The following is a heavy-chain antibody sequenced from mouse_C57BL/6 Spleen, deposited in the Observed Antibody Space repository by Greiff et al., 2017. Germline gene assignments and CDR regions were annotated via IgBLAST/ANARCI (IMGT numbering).Heavy chain of an antibody. CDR3: AREITTVVDWYFDV. V-gene: IGHV5-16*01. D-gene: IGHD1-1*01. J-gene: IGHJ1*03. CDR1: GFTFSDYY. Sequence: EVQLQESEGGLVQPGSSMKLSCTASGFTFSDYYMAWVRQVPEKGLEWVANINYDGSSTYYLDSLKSRFIISRDNAKNSLYLQMSSLKSEDTATYYCAREITTVVDWYFDVWGTGTTVTVSS. CDR2: INYDGSST.